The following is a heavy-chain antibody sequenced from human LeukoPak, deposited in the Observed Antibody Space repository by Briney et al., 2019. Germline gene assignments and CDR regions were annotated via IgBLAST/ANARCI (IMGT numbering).Heavy chain of an antibody. CDR2: INPHTGGT. J-gene: IGHJ4*02. V-gene: IGHV1-2*02. CDR3: ARGRVTMVRGVKDY. Sequence: ASVKVSCKASGYTFTGYYMHWVRQAPGQGLEWMGWINPHTGGTNYAQKFQGRVTMTRDTSISTAYMELSRLRSDDTAVYYCARGRVTMVRGVKDYWGQGTLVTVSS. D-gene: IGHD3-10*01. CDR1: GYTFTGYY.